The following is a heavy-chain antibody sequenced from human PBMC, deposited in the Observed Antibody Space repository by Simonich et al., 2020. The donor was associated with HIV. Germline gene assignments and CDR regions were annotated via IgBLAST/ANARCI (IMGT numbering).Heavy chain of an antibody. J-gene: IGHJ4*02. CDR1: GGSFNGYY. CDR2: INHSGNT. CDR3: ARGRSPPRTGVLDS. D-gene: IGHD7-27*01. V-gene: IGHV4-34*01. Sequence: QVQLQQWGAGLLKPSETLSLTCAVYGGSFNGYYWSWIRQSPERGLQWIGEINHSGNTNYNPSLMGRVTISVDTSKNQFSLKMRALIAADTAVYYCARGRSPPRTGVLDSWGQGTLVTVSS.